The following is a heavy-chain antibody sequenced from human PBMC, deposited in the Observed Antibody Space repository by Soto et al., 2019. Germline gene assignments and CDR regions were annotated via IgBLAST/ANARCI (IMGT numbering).Heavy chain of an antibody. CDR3: ARGRDLDTGYSDCCGYYTDY. Sequence: SETLSLTCTVSGGSTSRGGYYWGWIRQYPGKALEWIGYVYNSGTTFYNPSLKSRSAISVDTSGHHFSLKLSSVTAADTAVYFCARGRDLDTGYSDCCGYYTDYWGRGTLVTVSS. J-gene: IGHJ4*02. CDR1: GGSTSRGGYY. D-gene: IGHD3-22*01. CDR2: VYNSGTT. V-gene: IGHV4-31*03.